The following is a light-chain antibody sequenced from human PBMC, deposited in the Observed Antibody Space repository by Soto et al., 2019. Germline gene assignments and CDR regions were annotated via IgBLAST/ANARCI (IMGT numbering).Light chain of an antibody. CDR3: GTWDSSLSVDV. J-gene: IGLJ3*02. CDR1: SSNIGNNY. CDR2: QNN. V-gene: IGLV1-51*02. Sequence: QSALTQPPSVSAAPGQKVTISCSGSSSNIGNNYVSWYQQLPGTAPKLLIYQNNKRPSGIPDRFSGSKSGTSATLGITGLQTGDEADYYCGTWDSSLSVDVFGGGTKLTVL.